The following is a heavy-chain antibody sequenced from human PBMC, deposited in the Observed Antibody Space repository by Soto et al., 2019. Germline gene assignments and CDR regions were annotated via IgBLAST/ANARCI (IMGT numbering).Heavy chain of an antibody. D-gene: IGHD1-7*01. Sequence: SETLSLTCTVSGGSISSGDYYWSWIRQPPGKGLEWIGYIYYSGSTYYNPSLKSRVTISVDTSKNQFSLKLSFVTAADTAVYYCARGPKPELQPGGWFDPWGQGTLVTVSS. J-gene: IGHJ5*02. CDR1: GGSISSGDYY. CDR2: IYYSGST. V-gene: IGHV4-30-4*01. CDR3: ARGPKPELQPGGWFDP.